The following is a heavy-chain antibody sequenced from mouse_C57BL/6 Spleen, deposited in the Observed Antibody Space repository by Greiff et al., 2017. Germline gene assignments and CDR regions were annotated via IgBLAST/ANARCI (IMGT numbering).Heavy chain of an antibody. CDR3: TREAPWGVFEV. J-gene: IGHJ1*03. V-gene: IGHV5-9-1*02. CDR2: ISSGGDYI. Sequence: VQLKESGEGLVKPGGSPKLSCAASGFTFSSYAMSWVRQTPEKRLEWVAYISSGGDYIYYADTVKGRFTIYRDTARNTLYLQMSSLKSEDTAMYYCTREAPWGVFEVWGTGTTVTVSS. CDR1: GFTFSSYA.